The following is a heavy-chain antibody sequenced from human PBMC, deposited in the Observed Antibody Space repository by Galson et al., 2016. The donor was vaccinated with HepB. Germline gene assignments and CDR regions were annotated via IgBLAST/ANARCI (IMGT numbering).Heavy chain of an antibody. CDR2: IYHRGNT. CDR1: GGSISSGHW. V-gene: IGHV4-4*02. D-gene: IGHD5-18*01. CDR3: ARQARYNNWVDP. Sequence: SETLSLTCAVSGGSISSGHWWSWVRQTPTRGLEWIAEIYHRGNTNYNPSLKSRVTISVDTSKNQFSLKLTSVTATDTGAFYCARQARYNNWVDPWGQGTLVTVSS. J-gene: IGHJ5*02.